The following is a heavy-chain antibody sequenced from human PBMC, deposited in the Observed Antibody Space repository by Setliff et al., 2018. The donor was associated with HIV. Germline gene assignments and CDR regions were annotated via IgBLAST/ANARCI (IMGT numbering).Heavy chain of an antibody. J-gene: IGHJ3*02. Sequence: SETLSLTCAVSGASISSTSYYWGWVRQPPGKGLEWIGSIYYSGSTYYNPSLKSRLTISVDTSKNQFSLKLSSVTAADTAVYYCARPRLRGSGAFDIWGQGTMVTVSS. CDR1: GASISSTSYY. CDR2: IYYSGST. CDR3: ARPRLRGSGAFDI. V-gene: IGHV4-39*01. D-gene: IGHD2-21*01.